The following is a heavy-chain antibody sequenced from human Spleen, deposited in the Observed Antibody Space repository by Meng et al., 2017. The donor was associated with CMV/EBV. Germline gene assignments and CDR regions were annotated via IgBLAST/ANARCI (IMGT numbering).Heavy chain of an antibody. J-gene: IGHJ4*02. CDR3: ARATPDQAGITVLGVVRPNFFDL. V-gene: IGHV4-4*02. CDR2: IYHSGST. Sequence: NWWSWVRQPPGKGPEWIGEIYHSGSTNHSPSLKSRVTMSVDKPKNQFSLKLTSVTAADTAVYYCARATPDQAGITVLGVVRPNFFDLWGQGALVTVSS. CDR1: NW. D-gene: IGHD3-3*01.